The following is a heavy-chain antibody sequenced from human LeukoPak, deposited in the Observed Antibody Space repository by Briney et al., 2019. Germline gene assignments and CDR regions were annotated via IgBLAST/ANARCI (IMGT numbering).Heavy chain of an antibody. CDR1: GGTFSSYA. Sequence: GASVKVSCKASGGTFSSYAISWVRQAPGQGLEWMGGIIPIFGTANYAQKFQGRVTITADESTSTAYMELSSLRSEDTAVYYCHSLPDYYDSSGYFRVNWFDPWGQGTLVTVSS. V-gene: IGHV1-69*13. D-gene: IGHD3-22*01. J-gene: IGHJ5*02. CDR3: HSLPDYYDSSGYFRVNWFDP. CDR2: IIPIFGTA.